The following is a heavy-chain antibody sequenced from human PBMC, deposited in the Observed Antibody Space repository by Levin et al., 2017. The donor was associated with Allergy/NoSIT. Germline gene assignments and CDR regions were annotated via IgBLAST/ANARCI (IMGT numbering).Heavy chain of an antibody. CDR3: ATELVAYCGGDCYAFDS. CDR2: ISYDGSNK. D-gene: IGHD2-21*01. Sequence: GGSLRLSCAASGFTFSSYGMHWVRQAPGKGLEWVAVISYDGSNKYYADSVKGRFTISRDNSKNTLYQQMNSLRAEDTAVYYCATELVAYCGGDCYAFDSWGQGTMVTVSS. V-gene: IGHV3-30*03. CDR1: GFTFSSYG. J-gene: IGHJ3*02.